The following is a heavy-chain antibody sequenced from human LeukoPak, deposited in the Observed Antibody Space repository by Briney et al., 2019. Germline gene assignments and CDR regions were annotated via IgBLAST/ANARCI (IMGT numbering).Heavy chain of an antibody. V-gene: IGHV3-23*01. CDR3: ARVYLERLTAGYFDH. J-gene: IGHJ4*02. CDR1: GFTFSDYT. Sequence: GGSLRLSCAASGFTFSDYTMTWVRQAPGKGLEWVATMSASGHSSYYAESVKGRFRISRDNSKSTLYLQMNSLRDEDSAAYYCARVYLERLTAGYFDHWGQGTWVTVSP. D-gene: IGHD2-8*01. CDR2: MSASGHSS.